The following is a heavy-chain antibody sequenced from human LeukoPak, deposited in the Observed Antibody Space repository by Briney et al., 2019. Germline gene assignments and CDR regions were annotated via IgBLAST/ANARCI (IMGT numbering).Heavy chain of an antibody. CDR2: INPNSGGT. CDR3: VRARRDNGSGSYFFGFDY. Sequence: GASVKVSCKASGYTFTGYYMHWVRQAPGQGLEWMGWINPNSGGTNYAQKFQGRVTMTRNTSISTAYMELSSLRSEDTAVYYCVRARRDNGSGSYFFGFDYWGQGTLVTVSS. V-gene: IGHV1-2*02. J-gene: IGHJ4*02. CDR1: GYTFTGYY. D-gene: IGHD3-10*01.